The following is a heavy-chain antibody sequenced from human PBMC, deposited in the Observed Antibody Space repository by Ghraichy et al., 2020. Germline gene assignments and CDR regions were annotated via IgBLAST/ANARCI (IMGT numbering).Heavy chain of an antibody. Sequence: SETLSLTCAVSGGSISSGDYSWSWIRQPPGKGLEWIGYIYHTGTTYYNPSLKSRVTMSVDTSKNQFSLKVNSVTAADTALYYCARLHHVIVALDFWGQGTLVTVSS. V-gene: IGHV4-30-2*01. CDR2: IYHTGTT. CDR3: ARLHHVIVALDF. D-gene: IGHD5-12*01. CDR1: GGSISSGDYS. J-gene: IGHJ3*01.